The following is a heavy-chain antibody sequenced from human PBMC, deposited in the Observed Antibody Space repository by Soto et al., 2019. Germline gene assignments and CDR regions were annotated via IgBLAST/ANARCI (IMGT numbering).Heavy chain of an antibody. V-gene: IGHV1-18*04. Sequence: ASVKVSCKASGYTFTSYGISWVRQAPGQGLEWMGWISAYNGNTNYAQKLQGRVTMTTDTSTSTAYMELRSLRSDDTAVYYCARDDYHDMGLSDYYHYRIDVWGQGTTVTVSS. D-gene: IGHD3-22*01. J-gene: IGHJ6*02. CDR1: GYTFTSYG. CDR3: ARDDYHDMGLSDYYHYRIDV. CDR2: ISAYNGNT.